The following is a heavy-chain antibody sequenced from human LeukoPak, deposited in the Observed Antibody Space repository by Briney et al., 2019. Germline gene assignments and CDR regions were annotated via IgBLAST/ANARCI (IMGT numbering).Heavy chain of an antibody. CDR1: GFTVSSNY. Sequence: GGSLRLSCAVSGFTVSSNYMSWVRQAPGKGLEWVSVIYDAGGTYYADSVKGRFTISRDNSKNTLYLQMNSLRAEDTAVYYCAKDLTTMIAVDKHAGYWGQGTLVTVSS. J-gene: IGHJ4*02. V-gene: IGHV3-66*01. CDR3: AKDLTTMIAVDKHAGY. CDR2: IYDAGGT. D-gene: IGHD3-22*01.